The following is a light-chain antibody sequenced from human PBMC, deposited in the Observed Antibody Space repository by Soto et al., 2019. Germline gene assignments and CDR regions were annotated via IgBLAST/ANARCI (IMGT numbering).Light chain of an antibody. CDR1: QGISNY. CDR3: QKYNSGLKT. Sequence: IQMTQSPSSLSASVVDRVTITCRASQGISNYLAWYQQKPGKVPKLLIYAASTLQSGVPSRFSGSDSGTNFTLTIRSLKPEDVATDDCQKYNSGLKTFGQGTKVDIK. J-gene: IGKJ1*01. CDR2: AAS. V-gene: IGKV1-27*01.